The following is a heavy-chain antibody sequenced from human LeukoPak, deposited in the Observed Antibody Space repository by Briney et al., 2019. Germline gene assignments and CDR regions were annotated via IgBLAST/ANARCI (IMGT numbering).Heavy chain of an antibody. D-gene: IGHD3-10*01. CDR1: GLTFSDYS. Sequence: PGGSLRLSCVASGLTFSDYSMNWVRRAPGKGLEWVSSINPTSTSIYYADAVRGRFTISRDTAKSSLYLQMDRLRAEDTAVYYCVRVKRNSDRSYYYYYYDSWGQGILVTVSS. CDR3: VRVKRNSDRSYYYYYYDS. V-gene: IGHV3-21*01. J-gene: IGHJ5*01. CDR2: INPTSTSI.